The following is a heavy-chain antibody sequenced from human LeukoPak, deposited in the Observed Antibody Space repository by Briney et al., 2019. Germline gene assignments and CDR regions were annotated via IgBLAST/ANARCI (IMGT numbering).Heavy chain of an antibody. Sequence: PSETLSLTCTVSGYSINSGYYWVWIRQPPGKGLEWIGSIYRSGSTNYNPSLKSRVTISVDTSKNQFSLKLSSVSAADTAVYYCARDLSSSGFDPWGQGTLVTVSS. CDR3: ARDLSSSGFDP. J-gene: IGHJ5*02. CDR1: GYSINSGYY. D-gene: IGHD6-13*01. CDR2: IYRSGST. V-gene: IGHV4-38-2*02.